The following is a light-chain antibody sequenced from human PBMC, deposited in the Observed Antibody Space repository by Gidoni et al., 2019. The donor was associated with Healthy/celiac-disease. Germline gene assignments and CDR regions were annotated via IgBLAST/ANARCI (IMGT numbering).Light chain of an antibody. V-gene: IGKV3-11*01. J-gene: IGKJ4*01. CDR2: DAS. CDR1: QSFSSY. Sequence: EVVLTQSTATLSLSPGERATLSCRASQSFSSYLSCYQQKPGQAPRLLIYDASNRATGIPSMFSGSGSGTDFTLTISSLEPEDFAVYYCQQRSNWPPSLTFGGGTKVEIK. CDR3: QQRSNWPPSLT.